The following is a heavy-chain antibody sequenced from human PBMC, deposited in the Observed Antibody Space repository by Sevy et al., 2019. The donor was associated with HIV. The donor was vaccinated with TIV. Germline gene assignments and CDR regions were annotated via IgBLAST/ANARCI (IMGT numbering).Heavy chain of an antibody. J-gene: IGHJ4*02. D-gene: IGHD6-19*01. V-gene: IGHV3-30*03. Sequence: GGSLRLSCTASGFTFRSYGMHWVRQAPGKGLEWVAVISYDGSNKYYADSVKGRFTISRDNSKNTLYLQMNSLRAEDTAVYYCARIAVAGTLDYWGQGTLVTVSS. CDR2: ISYDGSNK. CDR1: GFTFRSYG. CDR3: ARIAVAGTLDY.